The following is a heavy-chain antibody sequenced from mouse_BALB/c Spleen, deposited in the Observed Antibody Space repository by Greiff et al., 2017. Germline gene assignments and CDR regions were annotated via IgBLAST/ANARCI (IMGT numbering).Heavy chain of an antibody. V-gene: IGHV1S137*01. Sequence: QVQLQQPGAELVRPGASVKLSCKGSGYTFTDYAMHWVKQSHAKSLEWIGVISTYYGDASYNQKFKGKATMTVDKSSSTAYMELARLTSEDSAIYYCARGLHYYFDYWGQGTTLTVSS. J-gene: IGHJ2*01. D-gene: IGHD2-2*01. CDR2: ISTYYGDA. CDR3: ARGLHYYFDY. CDR1: GYTFTDYA.